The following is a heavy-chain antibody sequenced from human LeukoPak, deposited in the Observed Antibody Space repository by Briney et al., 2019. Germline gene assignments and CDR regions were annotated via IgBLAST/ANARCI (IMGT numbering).Heavy chain of an antibody. CDR2: IWYDGSNK. D-gene: IGHD3-10*01. CDR3: AKEGYYGSGSYPDH. V-gene: IGHV3-30*02. CDR1: GFTFSSYG. Sequence: PGGSLRLSCAASGFTFSSYGMHWVRQAPGKGLEWVAVIWYDGSNKYYADSVKGRFTISRDNSKNTLYLQMNSLRAEDTAVYYCAKEGYYGSGSYPDHWGQGTLVTVSS. J-gene: IGHJ4*02.